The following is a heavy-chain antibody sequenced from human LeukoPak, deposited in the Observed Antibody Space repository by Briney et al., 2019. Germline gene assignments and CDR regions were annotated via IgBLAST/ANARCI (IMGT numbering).Heavy chain of an antibody. J-gene: IGHJ3*02. Sequence: GGSLRLSCAASGFTFSSYAMSWVRQAAGGWLGWVAAFSGSSGSTYYADTVKGPFTTSRDNSKNTQYLQMNSLRAEDTAVYYCAKGQIVVVVAATLRSAFDIWGQGTMVSVSS. CDR2: FSGSSGST. V-gene: IGHV3-23*01. CDR1: GFTFSSYA. D-gene: IGHD2-15*01. CDR3: AKGQIVVVVAATLRSAFDI.